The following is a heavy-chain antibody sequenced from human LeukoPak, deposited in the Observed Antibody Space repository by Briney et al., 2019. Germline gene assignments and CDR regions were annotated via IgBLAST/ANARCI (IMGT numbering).Heavy chain of an antibody. D-gene: IGHD3-3*01. V-gene: IGHV1-8*01. CDR3: ARGWYYDFWSGYYRWFDP. CDR1: GYTFTSYD. J-gene: IGHJ5*02. CDR2: MNPNSGNT. Sequence: ASVKVSCKAPGYTFTSYDINWVRQATGQGLEWMGWMNPNSGNTGYAQKFQGRVTMTRNTSISTAYMELSSLRSEDTAVYYCARGWYYDFWSGYYRWFDPWGQGTLVTVSS.